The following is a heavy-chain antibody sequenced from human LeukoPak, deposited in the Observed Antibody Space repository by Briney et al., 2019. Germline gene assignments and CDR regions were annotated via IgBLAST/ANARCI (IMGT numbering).Heavy chain of an antibody. J-gene: IGHJ6*03. CDR3: AKCLPYHYYMDV. CDR2: ISGSGGGT. CDR1: GITFSSYA. D-gene: IGHD5/OR15-5a*01. V-gene: IGHV3-23*01. Sequence: PGGSLRLSCAASGITFSSYAMSWVRQAPGKGLEWVSVISGSGGGTYYADSVKGRFTISRDNSKNTLYLQMNSLRAEDTAIYYCAKCLPYHYYMDVWGKGTTVTVSS.